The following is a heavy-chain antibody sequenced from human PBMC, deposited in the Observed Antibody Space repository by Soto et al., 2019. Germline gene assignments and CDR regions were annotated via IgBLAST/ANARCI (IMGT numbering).Heavy chain of an antibody. D-gene: IGHD5-12*01. Sequence: GGSLRLSCAASGFTFSSYSMNWVRQAPGKGLEWVSYISSSSSTIYYADSVKGRFTISRDNAKNSLYLQMNSLRAEDTAVYYCASGRGYSGYDYNPYYYYYYYMDVWGKGTTVTVSS. CDR3: ASGRGYSGYDYNPYYYYYYYMDV. CDR2: ISSSSSTI. CDR1: GFTFSSYS. J-gene: IGHJ6*03. V-gene: IGHV3-48*01.